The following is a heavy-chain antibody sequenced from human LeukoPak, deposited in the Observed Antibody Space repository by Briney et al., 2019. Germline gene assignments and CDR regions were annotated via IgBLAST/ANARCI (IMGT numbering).Heavy chain of an antibody. CDR2: IYYSGST. J-gene: IGHJ3*02. D-gene: IGHD6-13*01. Sequence: SETLSLTCTVSGGSISSYYWSWIRQPPGKGLEWIGYIYYSGSTNYNPSLKGRVTISVDTSKNQFSLKLSSVTAADTAVYYCARYQTPIVAAGSRYAFDIWGQGTMVTVSP. V-gene: IGHV4-59*01. CDR3: ARYQTPIVAAGSRYAFDI. CDR1: GGSISSYY.